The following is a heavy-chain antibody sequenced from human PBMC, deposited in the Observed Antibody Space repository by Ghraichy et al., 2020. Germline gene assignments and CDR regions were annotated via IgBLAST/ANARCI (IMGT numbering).Heavy chain of an antibody. CDR1: GGTFSRYT. V-gene: IGHV1-69*02. CDR3: ARVISEGSGSYWYVDL. D-gene: IGHD6-19*01. Sequence: SVKVSCKASGGTFSRYTISWVPHAPGQGLEWMGRIIPILGIANYAQKFQGRVTITADKSTSTAYMELSSLRSEDTAVYYCARVISEGSGSYWYVDLWGRGTLVTVSS. CDR2: IIPILGIA. J-gene: IGHJ2*01.